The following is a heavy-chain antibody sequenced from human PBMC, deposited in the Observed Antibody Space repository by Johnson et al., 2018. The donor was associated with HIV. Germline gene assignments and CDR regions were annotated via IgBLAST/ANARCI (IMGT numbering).Heavy chain of an antibody. CDR2: IRSNAYGGTT. D-gene: IGHD4-17*01. CDR3: ARDDTPWGGDYFGYAFDL. Sequence: VQLVESGGSLVQPGRSLRLSCTGSGFTFGDYAMSWVRQAPGKGLEWVCFIRSNAYGGTTDYAASVNGRFTISRDDSKNTVFLQMNSLRAEDTALYYCARDDTPWGGDYFGYAFDLWGQGTMVTVSS. V-gene: IGHV3-49*04. CDR1: GFTFGDYA. J-gene: IGHJ3*01.